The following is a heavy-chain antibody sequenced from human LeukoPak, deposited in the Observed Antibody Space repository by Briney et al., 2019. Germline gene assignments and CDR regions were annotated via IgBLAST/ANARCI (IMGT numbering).Heavy chain of an antibody. D-gene: IGHD3-3*01. CDR3: ARHLGGSGSSDAFDI. J-gene: IGHJ3*02. CDR2: IYYGGKT. Sequence: PSETLSLTCTVSGXSISSSIDYCAWIRQPPGKGLEWIGSIYYGGKTYYNPSLKSRVTTSVDTSKNQFSLKLSSVTAADTAVYYCARHLGGSGSSDAFDIWGQGTMVTVSS. CDR1: GXSISSSIDY. V-gene: IGHV4-39*01.